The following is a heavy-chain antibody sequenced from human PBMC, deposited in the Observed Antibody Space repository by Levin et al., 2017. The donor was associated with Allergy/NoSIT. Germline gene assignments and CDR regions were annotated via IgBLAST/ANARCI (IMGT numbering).Heavy chain of an antibody. V-gene: IGHV3-23*01. CDR3: AKDGAI. D-gene: IGHD3-16*01. J-gene: IGHJ4*02. CDR1: GFTFGDYA. CDR2: ISAGGDNT. Sequence: PGESLKISCAASGFTFGDYAMNWVRQAPGKGLEWVLGISAGGDNTDFADSAKGRFIISRDNSKNTLSLQMNSLRVEDTAIYYCAKDGAIWGPGTLVTVSS.